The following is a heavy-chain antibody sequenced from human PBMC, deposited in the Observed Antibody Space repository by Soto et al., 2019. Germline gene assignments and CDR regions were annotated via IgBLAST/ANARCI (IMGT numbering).Heavy chain of an antibody. V-gene: IGHV4-31*03. J-gene: IGHJ6*03. CDR3: ARGGQGQLVPRGWSYYYYYMDV. CDR1: GGSISSGGYY. CDR2: IYYSGST. D-gene: IGHD6-6*01. Sequence: PSETLSLTCTVSGGSISSGGYYWSWIRQHPGKGLEWIGYIYYSGSTYYNPSLKSRVTISVDTSKNQFSLKLSSVTAADTAVYYCARGGQGQLVPRGWSYYYYYMDVWGKGTTVIVSS.